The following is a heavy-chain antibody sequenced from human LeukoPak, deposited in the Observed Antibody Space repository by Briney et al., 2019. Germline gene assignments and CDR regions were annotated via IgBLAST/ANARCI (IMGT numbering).Heavy chain of an antibody. J-gene: IGHJ4*02. Sequence: GGSLRLSCAATGFTFSSYEMNWVRQAPGKGLEWVSYISGSVSDSVSTIYYADSVKGRFTISRDNAKNSLYLQMNSLRAEDTAVYYCARVSRSGWWDDYWGQGTLVTVSS. CDR2: ISGSVSDSVSTI. V-gene: IGHV3-48*03. D-gene: IGHD6-19*01. CDR1: GFTFSSYE. CDR3: ARVSRSGWWDDY.